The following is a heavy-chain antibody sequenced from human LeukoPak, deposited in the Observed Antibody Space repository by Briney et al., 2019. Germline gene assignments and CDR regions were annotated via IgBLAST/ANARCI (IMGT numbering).Heavy chain of an antibody. CDR2: ISYDGSNK. Sequence: PGGSLRLSCAASGFTFSSYAMHWVRQAPGKGLEWVAVISYDGSNKYYADSVKGRFTISRDNSKNTLYLQMNSLRAEDTAVYYRARTLDYWGQGTLVTVSS. CDR3: ARTLDY. V-gene: IGHV3-30-3*01. CDR1: GFTFSSYA. J-gene: IGHJ4*02.